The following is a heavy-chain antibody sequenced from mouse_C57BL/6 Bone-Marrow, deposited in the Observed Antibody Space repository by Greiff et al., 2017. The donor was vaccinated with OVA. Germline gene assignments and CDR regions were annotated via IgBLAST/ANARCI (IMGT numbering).Heavy chain of an antibody. D-gene: IGHD2-1*01. CDR3: ASYYGNYLRYWYFDV. CDR2: IDPEDGET. Sequence: DVQLQESGAELVKPGASVKLSCTASGFNIKDYYMHWVKQRTEQGLEWIGRIDPEDGETKYAPKFQGKATITADTSSNTAYLQLSSLTSEDTAVYYCASYYGNYLRYWYFDVWGTGTTVTVSS. CDR1: GFNIKDYY. J-gene: IGHJ1*03. V-gene: IGHV14-2*01.